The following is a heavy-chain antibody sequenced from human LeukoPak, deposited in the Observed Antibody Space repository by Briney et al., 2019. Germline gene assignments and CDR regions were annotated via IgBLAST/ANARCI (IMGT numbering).Heavy chain of an antibody. CDR3: ARDYELGTAGTAYEYFDY. Sequence: ASVKVSCKASGYTLTSYCMQWVRHAPGQGLEWMGWINPNSGGTSYAQKFQGRVTMTRDTSISTVYMELSRLRSDDTAVYYCARDYELGTAGTAYEYFDYWGQGTLVTVSS. V-gene: IGHV1-2*02. D-gene: IGHD1-1*01. CDR2: INPNSGGT. CDR1: GYTLTSYC. J-gene: IGHJ4*02.